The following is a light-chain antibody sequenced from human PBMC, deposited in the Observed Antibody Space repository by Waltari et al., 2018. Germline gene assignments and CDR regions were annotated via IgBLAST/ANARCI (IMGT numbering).Light chain of an antibody. V-gene: IGKV3-15*01. CDR3: QQYNNWPPQYT. Sequence: EIVMTQSPATLSVSPGERASLSCRASQRVSSNLAWYQQKPGQAPRLLIYGASTRVSCSPARFSGSGSRTDLTLTIISLKSEDFAVYYCQQYNNWPPQYTFGQGTKLEIK. CDR1: QRVSSN. CDR2: GAS. J-gene: IGKJ2*01.